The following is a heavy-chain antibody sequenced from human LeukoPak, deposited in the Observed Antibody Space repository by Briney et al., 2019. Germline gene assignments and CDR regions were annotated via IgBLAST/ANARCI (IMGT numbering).Heavy chain of an antibody. CDR2: ISGSGGST. Sequence: RGSLRHSSAASGFTFSSYAMSWVRQAPGKGLEWVSAISGSGGSTYYADSVKGRFTISRDNSKNTLYLQMNSLRAEDTAVYYCAKRLGISHTFDCWGQGTLPTVSS. D-gene: IGHD7-27*01. V-gene: IGHV3-23*01. CDR3: AKRLGISHTFDC. J-gene: IGHJ4*02. CDR1: GFTFSSYA.